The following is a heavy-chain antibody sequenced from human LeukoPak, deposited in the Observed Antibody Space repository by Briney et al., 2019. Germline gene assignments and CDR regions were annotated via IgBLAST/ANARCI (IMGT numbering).Heavy chain of an antibody. CDR3: AKICPDPVYQLLYLYYFDY. CDR1: GFTFSKYW. V-gene: IGHV3-7*03. J-gene: IGHJ4*02. CDR2: IKEDGSEK. Sequence: RPGGSLRLSCAASGFTFSKYWMNWVRQAPGKGLEWVANIKEDGSEKYYVDSAKGRFTISRDNAKNSLYLQMNSLRAEDTAVYYCAKICPDPVYQLLYLYYFDYWGQGTLVTVSS. D-gene: IGHD2-2*02.